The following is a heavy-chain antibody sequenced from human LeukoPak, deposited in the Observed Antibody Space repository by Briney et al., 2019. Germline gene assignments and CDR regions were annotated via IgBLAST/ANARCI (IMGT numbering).Heavy chain of an antibody. V-gene: IGHV4-38-2*02. CDR3: ARVFDRGAGSP. CDR1: GYSISSDSY. D-gene: IGHD3-22*01. CDR2: IYHSGST. J-gene: IGHJ5*02. Sequence: SETLSLTCTVSGYSISSDSYWGWIRQPPGKGLEWIGSIYHSGSTFYNPSLKSRVTISVDTSKNQFSLRLSSVTAADTAVYYCARVFDRGAGSPWGQGTLVTVSS.